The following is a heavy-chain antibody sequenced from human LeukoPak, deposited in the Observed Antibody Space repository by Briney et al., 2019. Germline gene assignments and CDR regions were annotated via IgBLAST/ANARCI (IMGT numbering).Heavy chain of an antibody. CDR1: GFTFSDYY. V-gene: IGHV3-11*01. CDR3: ARGLPATLLDY. CDR2: ISSSGSTI. Sequence: GGSLRLSCAASGFTFSDYYMSWIRQAPGKGLEWVSYISSSGSTIYYADSVKGRFTIFRDNAKNSLYLQMNSLRAEDTAIYYCARGLPATLLDYWGQGTLVTVSS. J-gene: IGHJ4*02. D-gene: IGHD2-2*01.